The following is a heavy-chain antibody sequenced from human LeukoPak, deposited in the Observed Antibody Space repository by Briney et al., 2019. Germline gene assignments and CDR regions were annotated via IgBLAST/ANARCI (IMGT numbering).Heavy chain of an antibody. J-gene: IGHJ4*02. D-gene: IGHD1-1*01. CDR1: GGSFSGYA. CDR3: ARGGYWRFDY. Sequence: SETLSLTCAVYGGSFSGYAWSWIRRPPGKGLEWIGEICRSGSASYNPSLKSRVTMSVDTSKNQFSLDLNSVTAADTAMYYCARGGYWRFDYWGQGSLVTVSS. CDR2: ICRSGSA. V-gene: IGHV4-34*01.